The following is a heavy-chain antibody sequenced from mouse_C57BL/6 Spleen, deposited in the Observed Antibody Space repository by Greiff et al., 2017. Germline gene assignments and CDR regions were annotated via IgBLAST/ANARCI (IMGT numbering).Heavy chain of an antibody. D-gene: IGHD1-1*01. CDR2: ISSGSSTI. CDR3: ARRGITTVQWYFGV. J-gene: IGHJ1*03. CDR1: GFTFSDYG. V-gene: IGHV5-17*01. Sequence: EVQRVESGGGLVKPGGSLKLSCAASGFTFSDYGMHWVRQAPEKGLEWVAYISSGSSTIYYADTVEGRFTITRDNAKNTLFLQLTSLRSEDTAMYYCARRGITTVQWYFGVWGTGTTGTVSS.